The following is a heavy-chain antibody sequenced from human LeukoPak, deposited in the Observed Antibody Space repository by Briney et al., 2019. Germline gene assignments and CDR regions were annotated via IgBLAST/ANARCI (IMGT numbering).Heavy chain of an antibody. CDR1: GGSISNYS. CDR2: IYYSGST. D-gene: IGHD1-26*01. V-gene: IGHV4-59*01. J-gene: IGHJ3*01. Sequence: SETLSLTCTVSGGSISNYSWSWIRQPPGKGLEWIGYIYYSGSTNYNPSLKSRVTISVDTSKNQFSLKLSSVTAADTAVYYCAEYSGSSWGQGTMVTVSS. CDR3: AEYSGSS.